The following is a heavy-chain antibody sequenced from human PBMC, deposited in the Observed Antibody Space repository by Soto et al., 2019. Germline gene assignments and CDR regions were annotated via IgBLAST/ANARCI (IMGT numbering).Heavy chain of an antibody. D-gene: IGHD2-15*01. CDR3: ARGLGCSGGSCYSPPWFDP. V-gene: IGHV1-3*01. CDR1: GYTFTSYA. CDR2: INAGNGNT. J-gene: IGHJ5*02. Sequence: QVQLVQSGAEVKKPGASVKVSCKAPGYTFTSYAMHWVRQAPGQRLEWMGRINAGNGNTKYSQKFQGRVTITRDTSGSTAYMELSSLRSEDTAVYYCARGLGCSGGSCYSPPWFDPWGQGTLVTVSS.